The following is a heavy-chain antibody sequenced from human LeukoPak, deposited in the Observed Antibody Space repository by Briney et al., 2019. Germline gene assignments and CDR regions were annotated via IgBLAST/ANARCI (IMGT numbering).Heavy chain of an antibody. D-gene: IGHD6-13*01. J-gene: IGHJ4*02. CDR1: GGSFSGYY. CDR3: ARAQSSSCFDY. CDR2: INHSGST. Sequence: PSETLSLTCAVYGGSFSGYYWSWIRQPPGKGLEWIGEINHSGSTNYNPSLKSRVTISVDTSKNQFSLKLSSVTAADTAVYYCARAQSSSCFDYWGQGTLVTVSS. V-gene: IGHV4-34*01.